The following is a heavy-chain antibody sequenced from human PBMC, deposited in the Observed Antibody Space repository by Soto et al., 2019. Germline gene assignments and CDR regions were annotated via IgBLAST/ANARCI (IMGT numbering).Heavy chain of an antibody. D-gene: IGHD1-1*01. Sequence: QVQLVQSGAEVKKPGASVKVSCKASGYTFTSYGISWVRQAPGQGLEWMGWISAYNGNTNYAQKLQGRVTMTTDTSTSTAYMELRSLRSDDTSVYYCARDRGLEPSYYYYGMDVWGQGTTVTVSS. CDR1: GYTFTSYG. CDR3: ARDRGLEPSYYYYGMDV. CDR2: ISAYNGNT. V-gene: IGHV1-18*01. J-gene: IGHJ6*02.